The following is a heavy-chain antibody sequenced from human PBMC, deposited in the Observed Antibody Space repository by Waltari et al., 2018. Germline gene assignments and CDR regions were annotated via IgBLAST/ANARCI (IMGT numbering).Heavy chain of an antibody. Sequence: EVQLLESGGGLVQPGGSLRLSCAASGFTFSSYAMSWVRQAPGKGLEWVSGIYSGGSTYYADSVKGRFTISRDNSKNTLYLQMNSRRAEDTAVYYCAKGYSSGWYVDYWGQGTLVTVSS. V-gene: IGHV3-23*03. CDR1: GFTFSSYA. CDR3: AKGYSSGWYVDY. D-gene: IGHD6-19*01. J-gene: IGHJ4*02. CDR2: IYSGGST.